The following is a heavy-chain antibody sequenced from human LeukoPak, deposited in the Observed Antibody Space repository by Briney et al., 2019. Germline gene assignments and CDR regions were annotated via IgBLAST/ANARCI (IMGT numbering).Heavy chain of an antibody. CDR3: ARGIFYGSGSQSFDY. V-gene: IGHV3-48*01. J-gene: IGHJ4*02. Sequence: PGGSLRLSCAASGFTFSYYSMSWIRQAPGKGLEWISYISGSSNTKHFADSVKGRFTISRDNAKESLYLQMDSLRAEDTAFYYCARGIFYGSGSQSFDYWGQGTLVTVPS. CDR2: ISGSSNTK. D-gene: IGHD3-10*01. CDR1: GFTFSYYS.